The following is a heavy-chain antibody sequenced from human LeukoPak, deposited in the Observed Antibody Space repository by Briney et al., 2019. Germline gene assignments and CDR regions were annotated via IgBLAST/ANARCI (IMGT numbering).Heavy chain of an antibody. D-gene: IGHD3-10*01. Sequence: PSETPSLTCAVSGGSISSGGYSWSWIRQPPGKGLEWIGYIYHSGSTYYNPSLKSRVTISVDRSKNQFSLKLSSVTAADTAVYYCARGRGGFGELFNWFDPWGQGTLVTVSS. V-gene: IGHV4-30-2*01. CDR2: IYHSGST. CDR1: GGSISSGGYS. J-gene: IGHJ5*02. CDR3: ARGRGGFGELFNWFDP.